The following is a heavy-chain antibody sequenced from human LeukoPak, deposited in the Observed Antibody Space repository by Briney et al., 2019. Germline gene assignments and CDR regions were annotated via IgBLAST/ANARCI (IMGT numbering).Heavy chain of an antibody. D-gene: IGHD3-22*01. Sequence: GGSLRLSCAASGSTSGSNYMTWVRQAPGKGLEWVANIKQDGSEQFYGDSVKGRFTVSRDNAKNSVYLQMNSLRADDTAVYYCARESVVNYYDGSGYSIRDDAFDIWGQGTMVTVSS. CDR2: IKQDGSEQ. J-gene: IGHJ3*02. CDR1: GSTSGSNY. V-gene: IGHV3-7*01. CDR3: ARESVVNYYDGSGYSIRDDAFDI.